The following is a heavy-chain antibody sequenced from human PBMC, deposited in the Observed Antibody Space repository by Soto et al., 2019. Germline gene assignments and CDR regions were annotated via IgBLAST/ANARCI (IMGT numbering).Heavy chain of an antibody. CDR3: ARLSEGDYYYMDV. V-gene: IGHV1-69*02. J-gene: IGHJ6*03. D-gene: IGHD3-16*01. Sequence: QVQLVQSGAEVKKPGSSVKVSYKASGGTFSSYTISWVRQAPGQGLEWMGRIIPILGIANYAQKFQGRVTITADKSTSTAYMELSSLRSEDTAVYYCARLSEGDYYYMDVWGKGTTVTVSS. CDR1: GGTFSSYT. CDR2: IIPILGIA.